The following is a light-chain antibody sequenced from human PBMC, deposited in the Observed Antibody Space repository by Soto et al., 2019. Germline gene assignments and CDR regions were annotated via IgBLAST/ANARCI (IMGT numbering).Light chain of an antibody. CDR1: SSDVGGYNH. J-gene: IGLJ1*01. CDR3: SSHTASTTRI. Sequence: QSALTQPASVSGSPGQSITISCTGNSSDVGGYNHVSWYQHHPGKAPKRIIYEVTKRPSGVSNRFSGSKSGDTASLTISGLQAEDEADYYCSSHTASTTRIFGTGTKLTVL. V-gene: IGLV2-14*01. CDR2: EVT.